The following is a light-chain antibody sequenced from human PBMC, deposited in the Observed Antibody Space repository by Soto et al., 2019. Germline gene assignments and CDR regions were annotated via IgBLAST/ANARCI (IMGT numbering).Light chain of an antibody. Sequence: DIQMTQSPSSVSASVGDRVTITCRASQGISSWLVWYQQKPGKAPKLLIYAASSLQSGVPSRFSGSGSGTDFTLTISSLQPEDFATYYCQQSYSRPYTFGQGTKLEIK. V-gene: IGKV1-12*01. CDR1: QGISSW. CDR3: QQSYSRPYT. CDR2: AAS. J-gene: IGKJ2*01.